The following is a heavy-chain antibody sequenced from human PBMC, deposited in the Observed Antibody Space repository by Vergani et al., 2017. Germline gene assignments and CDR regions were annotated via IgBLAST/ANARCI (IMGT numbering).Heavy chain of an antibody. CDR1: GFTFSSYG. J-gene: IGHJ4*02. Sequence: QVQLVESGGGVVQPGRSLRLSCAASGFTFSSYGMHWVRQAPGKGLEWVAVIWYDGSNKYYADSVKGRFTISRDNSKNTLYLQMNSLRAEDTAMYYCARNYGSGSGPFDYWGQGTLVTVSS. CDR3: ARNYGSGSGPFDY. D-gene: IGHD3-10*01. V-gene: IGHV3-33*01. CDR2: IWYDGSNK.